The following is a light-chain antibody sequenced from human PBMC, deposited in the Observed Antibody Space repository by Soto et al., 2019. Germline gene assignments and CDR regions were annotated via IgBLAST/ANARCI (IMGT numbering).Light chain of an antibody. J-gene: IGKJ1*01. CDR2: GAS. V-gene: IGKV3-20*01. Sequence: EIVLTQSPGTLSLSPGERATLSCRASQSVSSSYLAWYQQKPGQAPRLLIYGASSRATGIPDRFSGSGSGTDFTLTISRLEPEAFAVYYCQQYCSSRTFGQGTKVEIK. CDR1: QSVSSSY. CDR3: QQYCSSRT.